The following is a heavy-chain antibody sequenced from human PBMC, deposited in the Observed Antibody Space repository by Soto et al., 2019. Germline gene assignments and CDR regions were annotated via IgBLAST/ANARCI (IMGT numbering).Heavy chain of an antibody. CDR3: ARSGYYGFVY. CDR2: IYYTGST. Sequence: SETLSLTCAVSGESVIDYYWSWIRQPPGKGLEWIGHIYYTGSTNYNPSLRSRVTMSQDTSKNQFSLKLASVTAADTAVYYCARSGYYGFVYWGQGARVTAPQ. J-gene: IGHJ4*02. V-gene: IGHV4-59*02. CDR1: GESVIDYY. D-gene: IGHD3-10*01.